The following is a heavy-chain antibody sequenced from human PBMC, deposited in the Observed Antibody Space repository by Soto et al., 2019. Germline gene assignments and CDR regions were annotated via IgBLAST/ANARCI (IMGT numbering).Heavy chain of an antibody. CDR3: ARAPYCGGDCYSGYYYYGMDV. V-gene: IGHV4-31*03. CDR2: IYYSGST. CDR1: GGSISSGGYY. J-gene: IGHJ6*02. D-gene: IGHD2-21*02. Sequence: QVQLQESGPGLVKPSQTLSLTCTVSGGSISSGGYYWSWIRQHPGKGLEWIGYIYYSGSTYYNPSLKSRVTISVDKSMQQFSLKLSSVTAADTAVYYCARAPYCGGDCYSGYYYYGMDVWGQGTTVTVSS.